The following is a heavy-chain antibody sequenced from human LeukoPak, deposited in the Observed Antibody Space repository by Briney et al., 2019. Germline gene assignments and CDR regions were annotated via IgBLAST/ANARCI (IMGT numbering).Heavy chain of an antibody. CDR1: GGTFTSYG. D-gene: IGHD3-22*01. Sequence: ASVKVSCKASGGTFTSYGISWARQAPGQGLEWMGWISAYNGNTNYAQKLQGRVTMTTDTSTSTAYMELRSLRSDDTAVYYCAREDHYYDSSGYSGLDYWGQGTLVTVSS. CDR2: ISAYNGNT. V-gene: IGHV1-18*01. CDR3: AREDHYYDSSGYSGLDY. J-gene: IGHJ4*02.